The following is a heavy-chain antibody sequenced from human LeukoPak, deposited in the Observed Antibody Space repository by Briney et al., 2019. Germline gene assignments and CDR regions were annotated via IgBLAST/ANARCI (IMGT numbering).Heavy chain of an antibody. CDR2: ISPNSGDT. Sequence: ASVKVSCKASGYTFTGYYMHWVRQAPGQGLEWMGWISPNSGDTNYAQKFQGRVTMTRDTSIATAYMELSRLRSDDTAVYYCARQRTPNYYDNRPDAFDIWGQGTMVTVSS. CDR3: ARQRTPNYYDNRPDAFDI. D-gene: IGHD3-22*01. CDR1: GYTFTGYY. J-gene: IGHJ3*02. V-gene: IGHV1-2*02.